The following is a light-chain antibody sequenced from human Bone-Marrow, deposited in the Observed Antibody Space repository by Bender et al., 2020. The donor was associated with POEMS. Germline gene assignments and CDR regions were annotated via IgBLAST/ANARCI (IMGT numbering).Light chain of an antibody. CDR1: SGEIRSYYL. V-gene: IGLV2-23*01. CDR3: CSYVSSREV. Sequence: QSALTQPASVSGSPGQSITISCTGSSGEIRSYYLVSWYQHYPGKAPKLIIYEDNKRPSGVSNRFSASKSGNTASLTISGLQAEDEADYYCCSYVSSREVFGTGTKVTVL. J-gene: IGLJ1*01. CDR2: EDN.